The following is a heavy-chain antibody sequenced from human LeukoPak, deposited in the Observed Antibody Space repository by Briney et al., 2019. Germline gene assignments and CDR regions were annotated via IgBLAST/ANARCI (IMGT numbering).Heavy chain of an antibody. CDR2: IYYTGST. CDR1: GGSISSYY. J-gene: IGHJ4*02. V-gene: IGHV4-59*08. Sequence: SETLSLTCTVSGGSISSYYWSWIRQPPGKGLEWIGYIYYTGSTNYNPSLKSRVTISVDTFKNQFSLKLSSVTAADTAVYYCARHGRYSDSTSYLDYWGQGTLVTVSS. D-gene: IGHD3-22*01. CDR3: ARHGRYSDSTSYLDY.